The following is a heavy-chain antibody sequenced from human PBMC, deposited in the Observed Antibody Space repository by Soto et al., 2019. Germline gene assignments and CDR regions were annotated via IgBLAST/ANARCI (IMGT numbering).Heavy chain of an antibody. CDR2: INPSGGST. CDR1: GYTFTSYY. CDR3: ARDYYYDSSGYYNWFDP. D-gene: IGHD3-22*01. V-gene: IGHV1-46*01. J-gene: IGHJ5*02. Sequence: ASVKVSCKASGYTFTSYYMHWVRQAPGQGLEWMGIINPSGGSTSYAQKFQGRVTMTRDTSTSTVYMELSSLRSEDTAVYYCARDYYYDSSGYYNWFDPWGQGTLVTVYS.